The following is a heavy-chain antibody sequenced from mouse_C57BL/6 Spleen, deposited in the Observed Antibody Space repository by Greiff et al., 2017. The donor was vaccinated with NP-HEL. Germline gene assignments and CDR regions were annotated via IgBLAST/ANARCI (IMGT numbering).Heavy chain of an antibody. D-gene: IGHD1-1*01. CDR2: IHPTSGST. V-gene: IGHV1-64*01. Sequence: QVQLKQPGAELVKPGASVKLSCKASGYTFTSYWMHWVKQRPGQGLEWIGMIHPTSGSTNYNEKFKSKATLTVDKSSSTAYMQLSSLTSEDSAVYYCARGLLRYGWYFDVWGTGTTVTVSS. CDR1: GYTFTSYW. J-gene: IGHJ1*03. CDR3: ARGLLRYGWYFDV.